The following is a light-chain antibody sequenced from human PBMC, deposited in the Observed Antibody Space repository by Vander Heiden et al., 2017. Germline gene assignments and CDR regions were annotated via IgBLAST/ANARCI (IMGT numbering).Light chain of an antibody. CDR3: QSYDSSLSDVV. Sequence: QSVLTQPPSVSGAPGQRVTISCTGTSSNIGAGYDIHWYQQRPGTAPKLLIYGNINRPSGVPDRFSGSKSGTSASLAITGLQAEDEADYYCQSYDSSLSDVVFGGGTKLTVL. V-gene: IGLV1-40*01. J-gene: IGLJ2*01. CDR2: GNI. CDR1: SSNIGAGYD.